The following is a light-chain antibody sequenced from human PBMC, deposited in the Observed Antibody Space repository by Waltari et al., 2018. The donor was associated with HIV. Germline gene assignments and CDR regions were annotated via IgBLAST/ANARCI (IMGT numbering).Light chain of an antibody. CDR2: WAS. CDR3: QQYYSTPPT. J-gene: IGKJ1*01. Sequence: DIVMTQSPHSLALSLGERATIHCKPSQSIFYSSKNANFLAWYQQKPGQSPKLLIYWASTRASGVPDRFSGSGSRTDFTLSISSLQSEDVAVYFCQQYYSTPPTFGQGTRVEIK. CDR1: QSIFYSSKNANF. V-gene: IGKV4-1*01.